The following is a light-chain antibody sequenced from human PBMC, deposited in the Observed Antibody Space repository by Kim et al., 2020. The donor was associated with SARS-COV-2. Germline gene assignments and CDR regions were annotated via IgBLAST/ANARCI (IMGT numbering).Light chain of an antibody. V-gene: IGLV3-21*04. Sequence: YELTQPPSVSVAPGKTARITCGGNNIGSKSVHWYQQKPGQAPVLVIYYDSDRPSGIPERFSGSNSGNTATLTISRVEAGDEADYYCQVWDSSSDHPGVFGGGTQLTVL. CDR1: NIGSKS. CDR2: YDS. CDR3: QVWDSSSDHPGV. J-gene: IGLJ2*01.